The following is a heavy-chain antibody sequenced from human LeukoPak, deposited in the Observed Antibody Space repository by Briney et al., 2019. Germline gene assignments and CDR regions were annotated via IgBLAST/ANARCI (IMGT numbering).Heavy chain of an antibody. D-gene: IGHD3-9*01. CDR1: GGSLSSYY. CDR3: ARAGTYYDILTGYYPAFDY. CDR2: IYYSGST. Sequence: SETLSLTCTVSGGSLSSYYWSWIRQPPGKGLEWIGYIYYSGSTNYNPSLRSRVTISVDTSKNQFSLRLSSVTAADTAVYYCARAGTYYDILTGYYPAFDYWGQGTLVTVSS. J-gene: IGHJ4*02. V-gene: IGHV4-59*01.